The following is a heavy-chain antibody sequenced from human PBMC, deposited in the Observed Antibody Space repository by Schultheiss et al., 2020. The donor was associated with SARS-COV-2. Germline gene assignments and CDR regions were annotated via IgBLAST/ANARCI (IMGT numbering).Heavy chain of an antibody. V-gene: IGHV4-59*12. J-gene: IGHJ4*02. D-gene: IGHD5-18*01. CDR1: GGSISSYY. Sequence: SETLSLTCTVSGGSISSYYWSWIRQPPGKGLEWIGYIYYSGSTNYNPSLKSRVTISVDTSKNQFSLKLSSVTAADTAVYYCARASWIQLWLLIDYWGQGTLVTVSS. CDR2: IYYSGST. CDR3: ARASWIQLWLLIDY.